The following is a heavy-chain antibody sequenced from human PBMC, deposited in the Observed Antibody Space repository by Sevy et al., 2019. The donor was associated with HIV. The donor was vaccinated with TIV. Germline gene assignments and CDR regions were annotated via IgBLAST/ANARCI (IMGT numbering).Heavy chain of an antibody. CDR3: TREASAAGTSFGLDV. Sequence: GGSLRLSCVGSGFNFNKHSMVWVRQAPGRGLQWVSSISSRSGYIFYSDSVRGRFTISRDNAKNSLFLEMNNLGVEDTAVYYCTREASAAGTSFGLDVWGQGTTVTVSS. CDR1: GFNFNKHS. D-gene: IGHD6-13*01. J-gene: IGHJ6*02. CDR2: ISSRSGYI. V-gene: IGHV3-21*01.